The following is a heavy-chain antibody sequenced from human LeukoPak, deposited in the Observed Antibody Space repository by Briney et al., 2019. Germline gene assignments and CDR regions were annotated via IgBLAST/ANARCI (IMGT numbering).Heavy chain of an antibody. V-gene: IGHV4-34*01. Sequence: SETLSLTCAVYGGSFSGYYWSWIRQPPGKGLEWIGEINHSGSTNYNPSLKSRVTISVDKSKNQFSLKLSSVTAADTAVYYCARGGLYYGMDVWGQGTTVTVSS. CDR3: ARGGLYYGMDV. CDR1: GGSFSGYY. J-gene: IGHJ6*02. CDR2: INHSGST.